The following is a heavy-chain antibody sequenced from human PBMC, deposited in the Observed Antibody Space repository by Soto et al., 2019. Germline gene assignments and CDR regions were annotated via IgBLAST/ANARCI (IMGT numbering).Heavy chain of an antibody. CDR1: GFTFSSSS. J-gene: IGHJ6*02. V-gene: IGHV1-58*01. CDR2: IVVRSGKR. CDR3: VAEKPNYYGMDV. Sequence: SVKVSCRASGFTFSSSSGQWVRQVRRQGLECIGWIVVRSGKRYYAQKSQERVTIGWHMSTSPAYMELSRLRSADTAVYYCVAEKPNYYGMDVWGHGTTVTVSS.